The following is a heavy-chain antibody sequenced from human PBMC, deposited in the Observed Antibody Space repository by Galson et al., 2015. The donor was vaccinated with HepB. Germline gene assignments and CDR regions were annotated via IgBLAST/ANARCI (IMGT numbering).Heavy chain of an antibody. V-gene: IGHV3-48*03. CDR1: GFTFSSYE. D-gene: IGHD2-21*02. Sequence: SLRLSCAASGFTFSSYEMNWVRQTPRKGLEWVSYISNSGTTKYYAESVKGRFTISRDNAKNSMFLQMNSLRAEDTAVYYCARADLAYCGGDCYHTFDYWGQGILVTVSS. J-gene: IGHJ4*02. CDR2: ISNSGTTK. CDR3: ARADLAYCGGDCYHTFDY.